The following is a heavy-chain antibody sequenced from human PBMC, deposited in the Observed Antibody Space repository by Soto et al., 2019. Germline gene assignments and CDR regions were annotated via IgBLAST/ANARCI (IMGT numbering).Heavy chain of an antibody. D-gene: IGHD1-26*01. CDR1: GLTVSDNY. Sequence: EVLLVDSGGDLVQPGGSLRLSCAPSGLTVSDNYMGWVRQAPGKGLEWVSMIYSGTNTKYADSVKGRFTISRDNSKNTVYLQKNSLRAEDTAVYYCARGFRVEGAYGAGAFFDYWAQGTLVTVSS. CDR2: IYSGTNT. J-gene: IGHJ4*02. CDR3: ARGFRVEGAYGAGAFFDY. V-gene: IGHV3-66*01.